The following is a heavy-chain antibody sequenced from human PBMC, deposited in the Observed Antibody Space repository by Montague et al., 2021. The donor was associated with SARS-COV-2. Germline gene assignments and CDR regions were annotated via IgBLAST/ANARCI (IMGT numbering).Heavy chain of an antibody. J-gene: IGHJ6*02. CDR2: ISNDGTKI. V-gene: IGHV3-30*04. D-gene: IGHD2/OR15-2a*01. Sequence: SLRLSCAASGFTFTTYAMHWVRQVPGKGLEWMAVISNDGTKIYYADSVKGRFTISRDNSKNTLYLQLNRLRAEDTALYHCARDLFYIRNYYYYYGMDVWGQGTTVTVSS. CDR1: GFTFTTYA. CDR3: ARDLFYIRNYYYYYGMDV.